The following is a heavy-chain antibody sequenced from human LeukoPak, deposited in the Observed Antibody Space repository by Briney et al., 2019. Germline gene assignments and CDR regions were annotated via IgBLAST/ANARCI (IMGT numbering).Heavy chain of an antibody. CDR3: ARAPIKYSYGNRYYFGY. J-gene: IGHJ4*02. V-gene: IGHV1-18*01. Sequence: ASVKVSCKASGYTFTSYGISWVRQAPGQGLEWMGWISAYNGNTNYAQKLQGRVTMTTDTSTSTAYMGLRSLRSDDTAVYYCARAPIKYSYGNRYYFGYWGQGTLVTVSS. D-gene: IGHD5-18*01. CDR2: ISAYNGNT. CDR1: GYTFTSYG.